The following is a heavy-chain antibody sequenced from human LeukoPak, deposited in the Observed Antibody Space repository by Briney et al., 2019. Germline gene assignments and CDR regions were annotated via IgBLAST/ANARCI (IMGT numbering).Heavy chain of an antibody. CDR2: IIPIFGTA. J-gene: IGHJ5*02. V-gene: IGHV1-69*13. CDR1: GGTFSSYA. D-gene: IGHD2-2*01. CDR3: ARESVVPAAESYNWFDP. Sequence: ASVKVSCKASGGTFSSYAISWVRQAPGQRLEWMGGIIPIFGTANYAQKFQGRVTITADESTSTAYMELSSLRSEDTAVYYCARESVVPAAESYNWFDPWGQGTLVTVSS.